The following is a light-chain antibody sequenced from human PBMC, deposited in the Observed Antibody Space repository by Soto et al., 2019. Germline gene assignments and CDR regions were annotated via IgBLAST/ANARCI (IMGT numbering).Light chain of an antibody. CDR2: DVA. J-gene: IGKJ4*01. V-gene: IGKV1-33*01. CDR3: QQYGNDPLT. CDR1: EDITKY. Sequence: DIQTTQSPSSLSASVGDRVTITCQASEDITKYLNWYQHKPGKAPKLLIYDVAKLETGVPSRFSGSGSGTDFTFTISRLQPEDIATYYCQQYGNDPLTFGGGNKVDMK.